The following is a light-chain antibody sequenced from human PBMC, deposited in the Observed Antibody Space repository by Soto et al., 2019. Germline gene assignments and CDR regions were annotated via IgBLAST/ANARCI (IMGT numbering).Light chain of an antibody. J-gene: IGKJ1*01. CDR3: QQCGDSPWT. CDR2: RSS. V-gene: IGKV3-20*01. Sequence: EIVLTQSPGTLSLSPGERATLSCRASQRVRSTYLAWYQQKPGQAPRLLIYRSSDRATGVPDRFSGSGSGPEFTLTISRLEPEDFAVYYCQQCGDSPWTFGQGTKVEIK. CDR1: QRVRSTY.